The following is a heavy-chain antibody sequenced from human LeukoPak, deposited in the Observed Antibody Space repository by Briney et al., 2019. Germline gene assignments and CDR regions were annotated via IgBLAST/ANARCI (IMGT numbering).Heavy chain of an antibody. CDR2: IIPIFGTA. CDR3: ARDQWTGFDP. CDR1: GGTFSSYA. D-gene: IGHD6-19*01. Sequence: ASVKVSCKASGGTFSSYAISWVRQAPGQGLEWVGGIIPIFGTANYAQKFQGRVTITADESTSTAYMELSSLRSEDTAVYYCARDQWTGFDPWGQGTLVTVSS. J-gene: IGHJ5*02. V-gene: IGHV1-69*13.